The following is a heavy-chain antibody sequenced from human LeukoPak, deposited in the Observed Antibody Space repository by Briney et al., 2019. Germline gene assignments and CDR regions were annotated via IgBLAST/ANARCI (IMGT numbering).Heavy chain of an antibody. CDR2: VTGSGSVTSST. CDR3: AKEGTYNNFWSGYFH. J-gene: IGHJ4*02. V-gene: IGHV3-23*01. D-gene: IGHD3-3*01. CDR1: GFTFSSFA. Sequence: GGSLRLSCAASGFTFSSFAMSWVRQAPGKGLEWVSSVTGSGSVTSSTYYADSVKGRFTISRENSKNTLYLQMNSLRAEDTALYYCAKEGTYNNFWSGYFHWGQGALVTVSS.